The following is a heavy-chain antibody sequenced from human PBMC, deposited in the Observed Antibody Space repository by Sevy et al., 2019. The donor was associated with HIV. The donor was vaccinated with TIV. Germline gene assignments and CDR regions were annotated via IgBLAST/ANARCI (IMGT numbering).Heavy chain of an antibody. J-gene: IGHJ4*02. CDR3: ARAQYFYDSVSYYPLRGARDY. CDR1: GYSFINYG. Sequence: ASVKVSCMTSGYSFINYGITWVRQAPGQGLEWMGWISTYTSKTEYAEIFQGRVTMTTDTSTSTVYMELRSLRSDDTAVYFCARAQYFYDSVSYYPLRGARDYWGQGTLVTVSS. D-gene: IGHD3-10*01. V-gene: IGHV1-18*01. CDR2: ISTYTSKT.